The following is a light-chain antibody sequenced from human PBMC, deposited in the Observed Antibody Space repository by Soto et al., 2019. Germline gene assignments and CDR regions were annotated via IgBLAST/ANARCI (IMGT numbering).Light chain of an antibody. CDR2: DAS. CDR1: ESVKTF. J-gene: IGKJ5*01. CDR3: QPRQYWPSIT. V-gene: IGKV3-11*01. Sequence: EIIMTRSPPTLSLTPVDPATLSCKASESVKTFLVWYQQRPGQAPSLLIHDASHRAAGIPARFSGSGFGTDFTLTISSLEPEDFAIYYYQPRQYWPSITFGQGTRLEI.